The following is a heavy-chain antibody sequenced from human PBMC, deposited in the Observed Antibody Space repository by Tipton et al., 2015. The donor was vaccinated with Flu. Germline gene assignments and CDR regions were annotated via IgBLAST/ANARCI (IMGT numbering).Heavy chain of an antibody. CDR1: GGSISSYY. V-gene: IGHV4-59*01. D-gene: IGHD3-10*01. J-gene: IGHJ6*02. CDR2: IYYSGST. Sequence: TLSLTCTVSGGSISSYYWSWIRQPPGKGLEWIGYIYYSGSTNYNPSLKSRVTISVDTSKNQFSLKLSSVTAADTAVYYCARERGSGLSDYYGVDVWGQGTTVTVSS. CDR3: ARERGSGLSDYYGVDV.